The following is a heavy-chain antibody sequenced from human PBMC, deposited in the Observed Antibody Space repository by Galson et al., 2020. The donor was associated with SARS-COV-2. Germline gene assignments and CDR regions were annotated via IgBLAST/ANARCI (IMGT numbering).Heavy chain of an antibody. CDR3: ASAMVLTRRGFEP. D-gene: IGHD5-18*01. CDR1: GDSISSSSYY. J-gene: IGHJ5*02. Sequence: ETSETLSLTCTVSGDSISSSSYYWGWIRQPPGKGLEWIANIYYSGSTYYNPSLKSRVTISVDASKNQFSLMLSSVTAADTAVYYCASAMVLTRRGFEPWGQGTLVTVSS. V-gene: IGHV4-39*01. CDR2: IYYSGST.